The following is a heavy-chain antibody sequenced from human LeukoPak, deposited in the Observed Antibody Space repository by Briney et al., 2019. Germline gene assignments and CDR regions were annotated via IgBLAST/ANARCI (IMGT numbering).Heavy chain of an antibody. CDR1: GDTFTDYF. D-gene: IGHD1/OR15-1a*01. CDR2: INPDSGGT. CDR3: ARERQQQGGDY. Sequence: ASVNVSCRASGDTFTDYFIHWVRQAPGQGLEWLGRINPDSGGTNSAQRFQGRLTMTRDTSLSTAYMELSSLTSDDTAIYYCARERQQQGGDYWGQGTLVTVSS. V-gene: IGHV1-2*06. J-gene: IGHJ4*02.